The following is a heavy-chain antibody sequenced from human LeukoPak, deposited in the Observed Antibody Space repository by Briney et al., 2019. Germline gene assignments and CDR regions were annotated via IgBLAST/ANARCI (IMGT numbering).Heavy chain of an antibody. CDR2: INPSAGGT. CDR3: ARVRAVWWLTHPNFDY. Sequence: ASVKVSCKASGYTFTSHYMHWVRQAPGQGLEWVGIINPSAGGTNYAQKFQGRVTMTRDTSTSAVYMELSSLRSGDTAVYYCARVRAVWWLTHPNFDYWGQGTLVTVSS. V-gene: IGHV1-46*01. J-gene: IGHJ4*02. D-gene: IGHD5-12*01. CDR1: GYTFTSHY.